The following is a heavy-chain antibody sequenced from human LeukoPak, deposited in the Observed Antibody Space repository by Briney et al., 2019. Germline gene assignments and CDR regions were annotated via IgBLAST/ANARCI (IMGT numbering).Heavy chain of an antibody. CDR2: IYGGGST. D-gene: IGHD3-16*01. CDR1: GFTVSSSY. Sequence: PGGSLRLSCAASGFTVSSSYMNWVRQAPGKGLERVSIIYGGGSTYYADSVKGRFTISRDNSKNTLYLQMNSLRAEDTAVYYCAGEGDSQRSDAFDIWGQGTMVTVSS. CDR3: AGEGDSQRSDAFDI. J-gene: IGHJ3*02. V-gene: IGHV3-66*02.